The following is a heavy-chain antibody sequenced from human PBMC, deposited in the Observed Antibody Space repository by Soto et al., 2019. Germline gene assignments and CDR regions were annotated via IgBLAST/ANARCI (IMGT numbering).Heavy chain of an antibody. Sequence: PGGSLRLSCAASGFTFSSYGMHWVRQAPGKGLEWVAVISYDGSNKYYADSVKGRFTISRDNSKNTLYLQMNSLRAEDTAVYYCAKPGFNYYYYGMDFWGQGTTVTVSS. CDR3: AKPGFNYYYYGMDF. V-gene: IGHV3-30*18. CDR2: ISYDGSNK. CDR1: GFTFSSYG. J-gene: IGHJ6*02.